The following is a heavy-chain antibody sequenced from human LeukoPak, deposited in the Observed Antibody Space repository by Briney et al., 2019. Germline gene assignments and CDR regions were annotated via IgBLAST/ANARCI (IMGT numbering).Heavy chain of an antibody. J-gene: IGHJ4*02. V-gene: IGHV3-48*03. CDR3: ARAYYYGSGSYYDY. D-gene: IGHD3-10*01. CDR1: GFTFSSYE. CDR2: ISSSGSTI. Sequence: GGSLRLSCAASGFTFSSYEMNWVRQAPGKGLEWVSYISSSGSTIYYADSVKGRFTISRDNAKNSLYLQMNSLRAEDTAVYCCARAYYYGSGSYYDYCGQGTLVTVSS.